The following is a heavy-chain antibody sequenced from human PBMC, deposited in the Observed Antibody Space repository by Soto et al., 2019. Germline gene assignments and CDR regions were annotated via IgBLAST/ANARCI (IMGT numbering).Heavy chain of an antibody. Sequence: EVQLVESGGGLVKPGGSLRLSCAASGFTFSSYSMNWVRQAPGKGLEWVSSISSSSSYIYNADSVKGRFTISRDNAKXXXXXXXXXXXXXXXXXXXXAXVMAYCGGDCYPDYWGQGTLVTVSS. J-gene: IGHJ4*02. V-gene: IGHV3-21*01. D-gene: IGHD2-21*02. CDR3: AXVMAYCGGDCYPDY. CDR1: GFTFSSYS. CDR2: ISSSSSYI.